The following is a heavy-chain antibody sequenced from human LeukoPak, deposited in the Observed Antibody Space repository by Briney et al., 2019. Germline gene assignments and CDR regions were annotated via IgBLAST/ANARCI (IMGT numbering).Heavy chain of an antibody. J-gene: IGHJ4*02. D-gene: IGHD4-11*01. CDR1: GFTFSSYG. V-gene: IGHV3-30*02. Sequence: LVESGGGVVQPGGSLRLSCAASGFTFSSYGMHWVRQAPGKGLEWVAFTRYDGSNKYYADSVKGRFTISRDNSKNTLYLQMNSLRAEDTAVYYCAKDPQYSNYLYYFDYWGQGTLVTVSS. CDR3: AKDPQYSNYLYYFDY. CDR2: TRYDGSNK.